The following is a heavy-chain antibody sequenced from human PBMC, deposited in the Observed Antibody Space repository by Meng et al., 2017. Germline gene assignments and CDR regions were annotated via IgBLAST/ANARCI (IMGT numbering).Heavy chain of an antibody. J-gene: IGHJ3*02. CDR3: ARTVTSLVLDI. CDR1: GGSISSGGYY. D-gene: IGHD4-17*01. V-gene: IGHV4-31*01. CDR2: IYYSGST. Sequence: VQRQESGPGLVKPSQTLSLTCTVSGGSISSGGYYWSWICQHPGKGLEWIGYIYYSGSTYYNPSLKSLVTISVDTSKNQFSLKLSSVTAADTAVYYCARTVTSLVLDIWGQGTMVTVSS.